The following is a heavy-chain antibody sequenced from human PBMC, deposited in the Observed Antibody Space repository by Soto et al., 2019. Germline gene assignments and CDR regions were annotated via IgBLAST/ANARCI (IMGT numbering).Heavy chain of an antibody. V-gene: IGHV4-4*02. CDR2: IYHSGST. CDR3: ASLIMITFGGVIARDY. Sequence: KPSETLSLTCAVSGGSISSSNWWSWVRQPPGKGLEWIGEIYHSGSTNYNPSLKSRVTISVDKSKNQFSLKLSSVTAADTAVYYCASLIMITFGGVIARDYWGQGTLVTVSS. CDR1: GGSISSSNW. D-gene: IGHD3-16*02. J-gene: IGHJ4*02.